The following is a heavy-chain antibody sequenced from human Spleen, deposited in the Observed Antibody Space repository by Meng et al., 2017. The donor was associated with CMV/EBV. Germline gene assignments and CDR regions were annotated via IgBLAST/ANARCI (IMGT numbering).Heavy chain of an antibody. CDR1: GGTFSSYA. V-gene: IGHV1-69*05. CDR2: IIPIFGTA. J-gene: IGHJ6*02. Sequence: SVKVSCKTSGGTFSSYAISWVRQAPGQGFEWMGGIIPIFGTANYAQKFQGRVTITTDESTSTAYLDLSSLGSDDTAVYYCAMGRGSYQLLPSNYYGMDVWGQGTTVTVSS. D-gene: IGHD2-2*01. CDR3: AMGRGSYQLLPSNYYGMDV.